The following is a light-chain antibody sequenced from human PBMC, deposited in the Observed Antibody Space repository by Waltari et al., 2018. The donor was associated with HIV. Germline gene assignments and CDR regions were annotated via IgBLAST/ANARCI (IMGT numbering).Light chain of an antibody. CDR1: ENIYSY. J-gene: IGKJ2*01. Sequence: IQLTQSPSFLSASIGDRVTITCRASENIYSYLNWYRQTKDKAPKILVYGASSLQRGVPSRFIGGGSGTEFTLTITSLQPEDFATYFCQQSSDLLNFTFGQGTTLGI. V-gene: IGKV1-39*01. CDR3: QQSSDLLNFT. CDR2: GAS.